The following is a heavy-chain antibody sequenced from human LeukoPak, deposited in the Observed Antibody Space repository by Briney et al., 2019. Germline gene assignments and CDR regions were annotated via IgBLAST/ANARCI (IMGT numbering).Heavy chain of an antibody. CDR2: INHSESC. CDR1: GASIRGYH. Sequence: SETLSLTRTGSGASIRGYHWSWIRPPPGKGLEWIGYINHSESCNYNPSLKSRVTISVDTSKNQYSLKLKHVTAADTAVYDGTRDRYSLSNWSPGTLVTVAS. CDR3: TRDRYSLSN. V-gene: IGHV4-59*01. D-gene: IGHD6-13*01. J-gene: IGHJ4*02.